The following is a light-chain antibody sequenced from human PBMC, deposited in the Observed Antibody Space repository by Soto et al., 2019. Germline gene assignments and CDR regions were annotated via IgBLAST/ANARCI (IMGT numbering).Light chain of an antibody. CDR2: DVS. V-gene: IGLV2-14*01. Sequence: QSVLTKPASVSRSPGQSITISCTGTSSDVGGYNYVSWYQQHPGKAPKLMIYDVSSRPSGVSDRFSGSKSGNTASLTISGLQAEDEADYYCSSYTSSSTYVFGTGTKVTVL. CDR3: SSYTSSSTYV. J-gene: IGLJ1*01. CDR1: SSDVGGYNY.